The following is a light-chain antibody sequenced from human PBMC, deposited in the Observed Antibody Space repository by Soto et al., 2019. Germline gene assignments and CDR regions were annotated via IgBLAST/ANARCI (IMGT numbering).Light chain of an antibody. CDR1: QDSSSY. V-gene: IGKV1-9*01. J-gene: IGKJ1*01. CDR2: SAS. Sequence: DIQSTQSPSFLSASVGDRVTITCWASQDSSSYLAWYQQKPGKAPKLLIYSASSLQSGVRSRFSGSGSGTEFTLTISSLQAGDFATYYCLQNNSYPVTFGQGTQVDI. CDR3: LQNNSYPVT.